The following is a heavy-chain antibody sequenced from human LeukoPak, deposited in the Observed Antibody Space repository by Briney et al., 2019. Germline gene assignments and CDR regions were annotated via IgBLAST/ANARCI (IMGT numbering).Heavy chain of an antibody. CDR3: ARSMAFYGSGSLDY. J-gene: IGHJ4*02. CDR2: ISAYNGNT. D-gene: IGHD3-10*01. CDR1: GHTFTSYG. V-gene: IGHV1-18*01. Sequence: ASVKVSCKASGHTFTSYGISWVRQAPGQGLEWMGWISAYNGNTNYAQKLQGRVTMTTDTSTSTAYMELRSLRSDDTAVYYCARSMAFYGSGSLDYWGQGTLVTVSS.